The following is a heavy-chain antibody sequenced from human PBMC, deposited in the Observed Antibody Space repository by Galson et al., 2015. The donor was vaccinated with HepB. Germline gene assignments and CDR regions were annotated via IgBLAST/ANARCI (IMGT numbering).Heavy chain of an antibody. Sequence: SLRLSCAASGFTFSSYGMHWVRQAPGKGLEWVAVIWYDGSNKYYADSVKGRFTISRDNSKNTLYLQMNSLRAEDTAVYYCARERNTMGRGVPRRWYFDLWGRGTLVTVSS. J-gene: IGHJ2*01. CDR2: IWYDGSNK. D-gene: IGHD3-10*01. CDR1: GFTFSSYG. V-gene: IGHV3-33*08. CDR3: ARERNTMGRGVPRRWYFDL.